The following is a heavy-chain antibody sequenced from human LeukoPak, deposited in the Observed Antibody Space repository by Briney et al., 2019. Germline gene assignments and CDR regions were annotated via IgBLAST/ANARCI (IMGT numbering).Heavy chain of an antibody. CDR1: GGTFSSYA. J-gene: IGHJ3*02. CDR2: IIPVFGTA. D-gene: IGHD2-15*01. CDR3: ARDRVVGLGIDNAFDI. Sequence: SVKVSCKASGGTFSSYAISWVRQAPGQGLEWMGGIIPVFGTANYAQKFQGRVTITADESTSTAYMEPSSLRSEDTAVYYCARDRVVGLGIDNAFDIWGHGTMVTVSS. V-gene: IGHV1-69*01.